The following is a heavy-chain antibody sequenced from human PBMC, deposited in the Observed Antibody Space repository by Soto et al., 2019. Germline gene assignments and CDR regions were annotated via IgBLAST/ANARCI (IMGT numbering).Heavy chain of an antibody. J-gene: IGHJ4*02. CDR1: GYTFTSYY. CDR3: ARAGNYYDSSGYLDY. Sequence: ASVKVSCKASGYTFTSYYMHWVRQAPGQGLEWMGIINPSGGSTSYAQKFQGRVTMTRDTSTSTVYMELSSLRSEDTAVYYCARAGNYYDSSGYLDYWGQGTLVTVSS. D-gene: IGHD3-22*01. CDR2: INPSGGST. V-gene: IGHV1-46*01.